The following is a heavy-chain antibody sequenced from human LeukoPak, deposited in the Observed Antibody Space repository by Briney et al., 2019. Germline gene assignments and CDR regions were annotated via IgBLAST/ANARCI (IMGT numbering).Heavy chain of an antibody. J-gene: IGHJ4*02. V-gene: IGHV1-46*01. D-gene: IGHD1-26*01. CDR2: INPSGGRL. Sequence: ASVKVSCKASGYTFSNNYIYWVRQAPGQGPEWMGGINPSGGRLTYAQKFQGRVTMTRDTSTSTVYMELSSLRSEDTAVYYCAREMTAYSGSYSAIYYWGQGTLVTVSS. CDR3: AREMTAYSGSYSAIYY. CDR1: GYTFSNNY.